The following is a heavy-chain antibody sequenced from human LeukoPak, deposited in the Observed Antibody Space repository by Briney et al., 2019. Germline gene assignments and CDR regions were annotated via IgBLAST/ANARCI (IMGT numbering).Heavy chain of an antibody. D-gene: IGHD4-23*01. CDR1: GFSLGSYA. Sequence: GGSLTLSCAASGFSLGSYAMSWVRQAPGKGLEWVSAISGRGGSTYYADSVKGRFTISRDNSKNTLYLQMNSLRAEDTAVYYCAKDPDYGGNLNWFDPWGQGTLVTVSS. CDR3: AKDPDYGGNLNWFDP. V-gene: IGHV3-23*01. CDR2: ISGRGGST. J-gene: IGHJ5*02.